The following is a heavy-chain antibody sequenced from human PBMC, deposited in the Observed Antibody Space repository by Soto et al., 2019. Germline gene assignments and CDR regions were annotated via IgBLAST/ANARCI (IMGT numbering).Heavy chain of an antibody. CDR1: GYTFTGYY. V-gene: IGHV1-2*04. J-gene: IGHJ5*02. CDR3: ARVAYYYDSSGDYYP. CDR2: INPNSGGT. D-gene: IGHD3-22*01. Sequence: ASVKVSCKASGYTFTGYYMHWVRQAPGQGLEWMGWINPNSGGTNYAQKFQGWVTMTRDTSISTAYMELSRLRSDDTAVYYCARVAYYYDSSGDYYPWGQGTLVTVSS.